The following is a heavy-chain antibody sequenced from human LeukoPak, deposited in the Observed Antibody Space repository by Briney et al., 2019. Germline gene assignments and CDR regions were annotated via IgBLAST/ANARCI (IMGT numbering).Heavy chain of an antibody. J-gene: IGHJ4*02. Sequence: SVKVSCKASGGTFSSYAISWVRQAPGQGLEWMGGIIPIFGTANYVQKFQGRVTITADESTSTAYMELSSLRSEDTAVYYCASAHCSGGSCYSEQLLNDYWGQGTLVTVSS. CDR3: ASAHCSGGSCYSEQLLNDY. V-gene: IGHV1-69*01. CDR1: GGTFSSYA. CDR2: IIPIFGTA. D-gene: IGHD2-15*01.